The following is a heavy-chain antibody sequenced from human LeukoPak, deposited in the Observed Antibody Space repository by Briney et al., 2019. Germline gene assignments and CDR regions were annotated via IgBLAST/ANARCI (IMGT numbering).Heavy chain of an antibody. V-gene: IGHV1-8*01. D-gene: IGHD3-22*01. CDR2: RNPNSGNT. J-gene: IGHJ3*02. CDR3: AVYDSSGYYYSNDAFDI. Sequence: GASVKVSCRASGYTFTSYDINWVRQATGQGLEWMGWRNPNSGNTGYAQKFQGRVTMTRNTSISTAYMELSSLRSEDTAVYYCAVYDSSGYYYSNDAFDIWGQGTMVTVSS. CDR1: GYTFTSYD.